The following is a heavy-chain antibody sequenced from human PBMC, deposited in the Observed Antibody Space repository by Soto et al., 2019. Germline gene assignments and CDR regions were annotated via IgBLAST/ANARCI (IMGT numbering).Heavy chain of an antibody. J-gene: IGHJ5*02. CDR3: ARVHSSGIFYFVDP. D-gene: IGHD3-10*01. Sequence: GASVKVSCKASGGTFDSDVISWLRQAPGQGLEWMGGIMPIFGTPNYAQKFRGRVTISADESTSTAYLELSSLTSDDTAVYYCARVHSSGIFYFVDPWGQGTLVTVSS. V-gene: IGHV1-69*13. CDR1: GGTFDSDV. CDR2: IMPIFGTP.